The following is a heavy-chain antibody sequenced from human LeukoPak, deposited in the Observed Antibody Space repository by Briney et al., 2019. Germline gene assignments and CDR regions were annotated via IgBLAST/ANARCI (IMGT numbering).Heavy chain of an antibody. D-gene: IGHD5-12*01. CDR1: GGSISSYY. CDR2: IYYSGST. J-gene: IGHJ4*02. V-gene: IGHV4-59*12. Sequence: PSETLSLTCTVSGGSISSYYWSWIRQPPGKGLGWIGYIYYSGSTNYNPSLKSRVTISVDTSKNQFSLKLSSVTAADTAVYYCARVNNIVAMPFFDYWGQGTLVTVSS. CDR3: ARVNNIVAMPFFDY.